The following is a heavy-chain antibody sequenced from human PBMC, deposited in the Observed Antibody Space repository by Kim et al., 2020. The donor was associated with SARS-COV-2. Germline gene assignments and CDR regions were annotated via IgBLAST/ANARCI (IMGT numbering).Heavy chain of an antibody. D-gene: IGHD2-15*01. J-gene: IGHJ4*02. CDR2: MNPNSGNT. Sequence: ASVKVSCKASGYTFTSYDINWVRQATGQGLEWMGWMNPNSGNTGYAQKFQGRVTMTRNTSINTAYMELSSLRSEDTAVYYCARWTRLCSGDSCDFDYWGQGTLATVSS. CDR3: ARWTRLCSGDSCDFDY. CDR1: GYTFTSYD. V-gene: IGHV1-8*01.